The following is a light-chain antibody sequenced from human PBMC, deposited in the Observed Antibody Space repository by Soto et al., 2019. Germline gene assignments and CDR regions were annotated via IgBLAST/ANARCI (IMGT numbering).Light chain of an antibody. V-gene: IGLV3-21*02. CDR2: DDT. CDR3: QVWDSIDRHSV. CDR1: KVGTKG. J-gene: IGLJ1*01. Sequence: SYELTQPPSVSVAPGQTATVTCGGDKVGTKGVHWYQQRPGQAPVVVVYDDTDRPSGIPERFSGSSSGNTATLTITRVEAGDEADYYCQVWDSIDRHSVFGPGTKVTVL.